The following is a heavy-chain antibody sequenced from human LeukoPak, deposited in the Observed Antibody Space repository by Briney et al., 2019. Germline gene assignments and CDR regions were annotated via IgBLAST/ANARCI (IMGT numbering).Heavy chain of an antibody. D-gene: IGHD2-21*02. CDR2: IKHDGSEA. Sequence: GGSLRLSCAASEFTFNRYWMSWVRQAPGKGLEWVANIKHDGSEAHYVDSVKGRFTISRDNAKNSLSLQMNSLRVEDTAVYYCARDCGSDCSQAFDIWGQGTMVTVSS. CDR1: EFTFNRYW. CDR3: ARDCGSDCSQAFDI. V-gene: IGHV3-7*05. J-gene: IGHJ3*02.